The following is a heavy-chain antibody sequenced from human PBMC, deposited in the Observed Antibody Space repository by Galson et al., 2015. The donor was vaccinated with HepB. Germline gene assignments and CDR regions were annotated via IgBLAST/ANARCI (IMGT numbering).Heavy chain of an antibody. J-gene: IGHJ5*02. Sequence: SVKVSCKASGGTFSSYTISWVRQAPGQGLEWMGRIIPILGIANYAQKFQGRVTITADKSTSTAYMELSSLRSEDTAVYYCARDNRGDGYNAPWNWFDPWGQGTLVTVSS. CDR3: ARDNRGDGYNAPWNWFDP. CDR2: IIPILGIA. D-gene: IGHD5-24*01. V-gene: IGHV1-69*04. CDR1: GGTFSSYT.